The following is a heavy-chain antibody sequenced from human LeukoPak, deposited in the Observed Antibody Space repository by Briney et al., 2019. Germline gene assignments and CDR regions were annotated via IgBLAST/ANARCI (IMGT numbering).Heavy chain of an antibody. CDR3: VKAASGGWYDTNFDY. D-gene: IGHD6-19*01. Sequence: GGSLRFSCVASGFTFSSYAMTWVRQAPGKGLDWVSVIGGSSGSTFYADSVKGRFTISRDNSKNTLYMYMNSLRAEDAAVYYCVKAASGGWYDTNFDYWGQGTLVTVSS. V-gene: IGHV3-23*01. CDR2: IGGSSGST. CDR1: GFTFSSYA. J-gene: IGHJ4*02.